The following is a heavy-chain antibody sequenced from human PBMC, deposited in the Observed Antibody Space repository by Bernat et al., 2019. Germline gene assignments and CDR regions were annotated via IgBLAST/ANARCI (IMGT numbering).Heavy chain of an antibody. Sequence: QVQLVQSGAEVKKPGSSVKVSCKASGGTFSSYAISWVRQAPGQGLEWMGRIIPILGIANYAQKCQGRVTITADKSKSTAYMELSSLRSEDTAVYYCARGGRRVHGLYGDHAGDWFDLWGQGTLVTVSS. D-gene: IGHD4-17*01. CDR1: GGTFSSYA. CDR2: IIPILGIA. J-gene: IGHJ5*02. CDR3: ARGGRRVHGLYGDHAGDWFDL. V-gene: IGHV1-69*04.